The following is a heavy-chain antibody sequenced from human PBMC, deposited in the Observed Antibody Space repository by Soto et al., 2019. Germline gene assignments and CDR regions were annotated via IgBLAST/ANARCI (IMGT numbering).Heavy chain of an antibody. J-gene: IGHJ4*02. CDR3: ATLWFGEADY. V-gene: IGHV4-39*01. CDR1: GGSISSSYH. CDR2: IYYSGST. Sequence: QLQLQESGPGLVKPSETLSLTCTVSGGSISSSYHWGWIRQPPGKGLEWIGSIYYSGSTYYNPSLKSRVTISVDTSKNQFSLKLSSVTAADTAVYYCATLWFGEADYWGQGTLVTVSS. D-gene: IGHD3-10*01.